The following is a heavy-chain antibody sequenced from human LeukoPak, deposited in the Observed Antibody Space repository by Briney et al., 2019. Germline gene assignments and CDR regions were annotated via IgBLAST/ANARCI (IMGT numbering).Heavy chain of an antibody. D-gene: IGHD5-12*01. CDR3: ARDRGHSCYDLYDY. CDR1: GFTFSNFW. CDR2: MKQDGSEK. Sequence: GGSLRLSCVASGFTFSNFWRGWVRRAPGRGREGVANMKQDGSEKYYVDSVEGRFTISRDNAKNSLYLQMNSLRDEDTAVYYCARDRGHSCYDLYDYWGQGTLVTVSS. V-gene: IGHV3-7*01. J-gene: IGHJ4*02.